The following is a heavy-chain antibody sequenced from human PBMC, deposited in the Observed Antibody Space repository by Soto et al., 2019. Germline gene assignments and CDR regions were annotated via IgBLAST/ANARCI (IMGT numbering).Heavy chain of an antibody. Sequence: QVQLQESGPGLVKPSETLSLTCTVSGGSIIIGYWSWIRQPPGKGLEWIGYISYSGNTNYNPSLKSRVTMSVDTPKNQFSLRLSSVTTADTAVYYCAGLRGYAGSPIDYWGQGTLVTVSS. CDR3: AGLRGYAGSPIDY. J-gene: IGHJ4*02. D-gene: IGHD2-15*01. V-gene: IGHV4-59*01. CDR1: GGSIIIGY. CDR2: ISYSGNT.